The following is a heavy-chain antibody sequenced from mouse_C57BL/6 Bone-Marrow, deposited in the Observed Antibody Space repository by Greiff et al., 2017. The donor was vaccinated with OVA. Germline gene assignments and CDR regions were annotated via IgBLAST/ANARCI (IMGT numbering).Heavy chain of an antibody. CDR1: GYTFTSYW. V-gene: IGHV1-50*01. CDR3: ARMCY. CDR2: IDPSDSYT. Sequence: QVQLKQPGAELVKPGASVKLSCKASGYTFTSYWMQWVKQRPGQGLEWIGEIDPSDSYTNYNQKFKGKATLTVDTSSSTAYMQLSSLTSEDSAVYYCARMCYWGQGTTLTVSS. J-gene: IGHJ2*01.